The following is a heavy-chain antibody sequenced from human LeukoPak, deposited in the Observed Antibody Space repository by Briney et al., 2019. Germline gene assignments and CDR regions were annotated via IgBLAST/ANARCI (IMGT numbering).Heavy chain of an antibody. V-gene: IGHV3-66*04. D-gene: IGHD3-22*01. J-gene: IGHJ4*02. CDR2: IYSGGST. CDR1: GFTVSSNY. CDR3: ASHSSGHYSGY. Sequence: GGSLRLSCAASGFTVSSNYMSWVRQAPGKGLEWVSVIYSGGSTDYADSVKGRFTISRDNSKNTLYLQMNSLRAEDTAVYYCASHSSGHYSGYWGQGTLVTVSS.